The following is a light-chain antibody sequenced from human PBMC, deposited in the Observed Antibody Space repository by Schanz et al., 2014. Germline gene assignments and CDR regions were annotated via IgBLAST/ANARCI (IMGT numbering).Light chain of an antibody. Sequence: DIVMPQSPLSLPVTPGEPASISCRSSQSLLHSNGYNYLDWYLQKPGQSPQLLIYLGSNRASGVPDRFSGSGSGTDFTLKISRVEAEDVGVYYCMQALQGPLTFGGGTKVGIK. V-gene: IGKV2-28*01. CDR2: LGS. CDR1: QSLLHSNGYNY. CDR3: MQALQGPLT. J-gene: IGKJ4*01.